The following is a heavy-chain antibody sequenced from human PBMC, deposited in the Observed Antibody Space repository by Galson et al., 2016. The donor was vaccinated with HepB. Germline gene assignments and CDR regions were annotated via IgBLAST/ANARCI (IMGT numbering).Heavy chain of an antibody. J-gene: IGHJ4*02. Sequence: SLRLSCAASGFVFSNVDMHWVRQATGRGLEWVSAIGSAGDTYYPGSVKGRFTISRDNAKKSLYLQMNSLRAEDTAVYYCARDPRGYYDVFTGYSPLDYWGQGTLVTVSS. V-gene: IGHV3-13*01. CDR2: IGSAGDT. CDR1: GFVFSNVD. D-gene: IGHD3-9*01. CDR3: ARDPRGYYDVFTGYSPLDY.